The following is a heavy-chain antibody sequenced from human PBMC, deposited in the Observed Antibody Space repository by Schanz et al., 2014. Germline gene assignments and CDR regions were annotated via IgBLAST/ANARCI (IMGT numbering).Heavy chain of an antibody. CDR1: GFTFSNYW. J-gene: IGHJ4*02. D-gene: IGHD1-26*01. CDR3: ASMSDSGSFDS. Sequence: EVQLVESGGGLVKPGGSLRLSCAASGFTFSNYWIHWVRQAPGKGLVWVSRIDADGNSTSYADSVKGRFTISRDNAKNSLYLQMNSLRAEDTAVYYCASMSDSGSFDSWGQGTLVTVSS. CDR2: IDADGNST. V-gene: IGHV3-74*02.